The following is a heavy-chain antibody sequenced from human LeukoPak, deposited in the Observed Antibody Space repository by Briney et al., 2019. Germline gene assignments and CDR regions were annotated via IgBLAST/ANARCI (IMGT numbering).Heavy chain of an antibody. D-gene: IGHD4-17*01. V-gene: IGHV4-34*01. CDR1: GGSINSYY. CDR2: INHSGST. Sequence: PSETLSLTCTVSGGSINSYYWSWIRQPPGKGLEWIGEINHSGSTNYNPSLKSRVTISVDTSKNQFSLKLSSVTAADTAVYYCARAPGDYVGYWGQGTLVTVSS. J-gene: IGHJ4*02. CDR3: ARAPGDYVGY.